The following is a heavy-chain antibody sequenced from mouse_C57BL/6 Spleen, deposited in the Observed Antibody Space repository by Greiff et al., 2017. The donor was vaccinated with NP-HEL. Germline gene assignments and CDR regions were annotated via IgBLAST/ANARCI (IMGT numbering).Heavy chain of an antibody. J-gene: IGHJ3*01. CDR2: IYPGDGDT. D-gene: IGHD4-1*01. CDR1: GYAFSSYW. V-gene: IGHV1-80*01. Sequence: VKLMESGAELVKPGASVKISCKASGYAFSSYWMNWVKQRPGKGLEWIGQIYPGDGDTNYNGKFKGKATLTADKSSSTAYMQLSSLTSEDSAVYFCARGGLGPFAYWGQGTLVTVSA. CDR3: ARGGLGPFAY.